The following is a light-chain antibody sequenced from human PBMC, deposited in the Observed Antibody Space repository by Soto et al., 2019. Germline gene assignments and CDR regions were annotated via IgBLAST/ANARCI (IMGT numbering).Light chain of an antibody. J-gene: IGKJ2*01. CDR3: QHYNNWPPYT. CDR1: QSISSN. CDR2: YAS. Sequence: EMVMTQSPATLSVSPGERATLSCRASQSISSNLAWYQQRPGQAPRLLIYYASNRATGIPDRFSGSGSGTEFPLTISSLQSEDFAVYYCQHYNNWPPYTFGQGTKLDIK. V-gene: IGKV3-15*01.